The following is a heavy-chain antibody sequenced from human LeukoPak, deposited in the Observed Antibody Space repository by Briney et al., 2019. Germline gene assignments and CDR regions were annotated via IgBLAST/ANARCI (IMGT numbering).Heavy chain of an antibody. D-gene: IGHD2-15*01. CDR1: GFTFSSYG. V-gene: IGHV3-20*04. J-gene: IGHJ6*03. CDR2: INWNGGST. Sequence: GGSLRLSCAASGFTFSSYGMSWVRQAPGKGLEWVSGINWNGGSTGYADSVKGRFTISRDDAKNSLYLQMNSLRAEDTALYYCARVQCSGGSCLGSQDYYYYMDVWGKGTTVTVSS. CDR3: ARVQCSGGSCLGSQDYYYYMDV.